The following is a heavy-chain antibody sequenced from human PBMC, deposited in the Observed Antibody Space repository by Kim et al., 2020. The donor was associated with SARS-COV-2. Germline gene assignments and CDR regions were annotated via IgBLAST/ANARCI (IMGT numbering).Heavy chain of an antibody. V-gene: IGHV6-1*01. CDR1: GDSVSSNSAA. Sequence: SQTLSLTCAISGDSVSSNSAAWNWIRPSPSRGLEWLGRTYYRSKWYNDYAVSVKRRITINPDTSKNQFSLQLNSVTPEDTAVYYCARVIAAARYEGWFDPLGQGTPATVAS. CDR3: ARVIAAARYEGWFDP. J-gene: IGHJ5*02. CDR2: TYYRSKWYN. D-gene: IGHD6-13*01.